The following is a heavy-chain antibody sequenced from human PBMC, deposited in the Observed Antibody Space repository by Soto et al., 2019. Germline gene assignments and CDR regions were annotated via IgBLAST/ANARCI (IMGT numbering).Heavy chain of an antibody. Sequence: GGLLRLSCAASGFTFRSYGMPWVRQAPGKGLEGVAVISYDGSNKYYADSVKGRFTISRDNSKNTLYLQMNSLRAEDTAVYYCAKDRSNDYVWGSYRPINWFDPWGQGTLVTVSS. CDR2: ISYDGSNK. V-gene: IGHV3-30*18. J-gene: IGHJ5*02. CDR3: AKDRSNDYVWGSYRPINWFDP. D-gene: IGHD3-16*02. CDR1: GFTFRSYG.